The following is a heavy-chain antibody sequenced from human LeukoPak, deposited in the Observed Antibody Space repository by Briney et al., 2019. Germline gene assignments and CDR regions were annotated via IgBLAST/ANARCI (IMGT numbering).Heavy chain of an antibody. J-gene: IGHJ6*02. Sequence: ASVKVSCKASGGTFSSYAISWVRQAPGQGLEWMGGIIPIFGTANYAQKFQGRVTITADESTSTAYMELSSLRSEDTAVYYCAGYCSSTSCSHSEGYYYGMDVWGQGTTVTVSS. CDR1: GGTFSSYA. CDR2: IIPIFGTA. V-gene: IGHV1-69*13. CDR3: AGYCSSTSCSHSEGYYYGMDV. D-gene: IGHD2-2*01.